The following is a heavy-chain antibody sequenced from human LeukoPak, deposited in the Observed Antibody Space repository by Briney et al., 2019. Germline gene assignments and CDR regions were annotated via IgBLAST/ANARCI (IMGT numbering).Heavy chain of an antibody. CDR2: ISGSGGST. Sequence: GGSLRLSCAASGFTFSSYGMSWVRQAPGKGLEWVSAISGSGGSTYYADSVKGRFTISRDNSKNTLYLQMNSLRAEDTAVYYCARDRYCSGGSCYSALDPWGQGTLVTVSS. CDR1: GFTFSSYG. D-gene: IGHD2-15*01. V-gene: IGHV3-23*01. CDR3: ARDRYCSGGSCYSALDP. J-gene: IGHJ5*02.